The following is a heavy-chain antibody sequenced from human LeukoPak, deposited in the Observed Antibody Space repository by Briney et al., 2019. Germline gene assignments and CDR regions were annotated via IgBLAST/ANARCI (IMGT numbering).Heavy chain of an antibody. V-gene: IGHV4-61*02. Sequence: SETLSLTCTVSGGSISSAGYYWSWIRQPAGKGLEWIGRFYTSGNTNYNPSLKSRVTISVDTSKNQFSLKLSSVTAADTAVYYCAREREGSYGYLDYWGQGTLVTVSS. CDR1: GGSISSAGYY. D-gene: IGHD4-17*01. J-gene: IGHJ4*02. CDR3: AREREGSYGYLDY. CDR2: FYTSGNT.